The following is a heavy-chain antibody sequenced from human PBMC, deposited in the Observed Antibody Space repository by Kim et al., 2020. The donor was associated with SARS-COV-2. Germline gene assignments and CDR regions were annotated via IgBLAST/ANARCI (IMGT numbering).Heavy chain of an antibody. Sequence: LKSRVTISVDTSKNTFSLKLSSVTAADTAVYYCARERRKNTVTTGYWFDPWGQGTLVTVSS. J-gene: IGHJ5*02. CDR3: ARERRKNTVTTGYWFDP. D-gene: IGHD4-17*01. V-gene: IGHV4-31*02.